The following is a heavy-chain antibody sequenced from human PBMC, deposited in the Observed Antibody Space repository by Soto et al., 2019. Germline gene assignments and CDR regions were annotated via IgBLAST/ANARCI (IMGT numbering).Heavy chain of an antibody. D-gene: IGHD3-9*01. CDR3: ARQSESTGYFYGWFDP. CDR2: IYYSGSI. CDR1: GGSINSRGYY. V-gene: IGHV4-31*03. Sequence: SGTLSLTCTVSGGSINSRGYYWTWIRQHPGKGLEWIGNIYYSGSIHFNPSLKSRLTMLVDTSENQFSLKLTSVTAADTVVYYCARQSESTGYFYGWFDPWGQGTLVTVS. J-gene: IGHJ5*02.